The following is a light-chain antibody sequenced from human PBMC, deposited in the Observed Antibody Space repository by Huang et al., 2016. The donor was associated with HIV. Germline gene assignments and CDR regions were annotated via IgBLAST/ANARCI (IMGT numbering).Light chain of an antibody. Sequence: EIVMTQSPATLSVSPGERVTLSCRASQSISDNLAWYQQKPGQAPRLLIYGASTRATGIPARFSGSGSGTEFTLNINSLQSEDVSVYYCQQYTNWPPSYTFGQGTRLEIK. CDR1: QSISDN. CDR3: QQYTNWPPSYT. CDR2: GAS. J-gene: IGKJ2*01. V-gene: IGKV3-15*01.